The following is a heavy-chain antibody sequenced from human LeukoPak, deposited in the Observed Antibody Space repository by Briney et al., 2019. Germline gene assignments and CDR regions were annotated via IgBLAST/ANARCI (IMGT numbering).Heavy chain of an antibody. V-gene: IGHV3-30*18. D-gene: IGHD3-22*01. CDR3: AKDLSSGYYFLGAFDI. CDR1: GFSFSTYG. CDR2: ISYDGSNK. J-gene: IGHJ3*02. Sequence: GKSLRLSCAASGFSFSTYGMHWVRQAPGKGLEWVAVISYDGSNKYYADSVKGRFTISRDNSKNTLYLQMNSLRAEDTAVYYCAKDLSSGYYFLGAFDIWGQGTMVTVSS.